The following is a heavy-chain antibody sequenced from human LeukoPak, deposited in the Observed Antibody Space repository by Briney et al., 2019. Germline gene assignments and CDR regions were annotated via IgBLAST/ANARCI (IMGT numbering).Heavy chain of an antibody. D-gene: IGHD3-10*01. V-gene: IGHV1-2*02. J-gene: IGHJ4*02. CDR2: INPNSGGT. CDR1: GYTFTNYG. Sequence: PEASVKVSCTTSGYTFTNYGISWVRQAPGQGLEWMGWINPNSGGTNYAQKFQGRVTMTRDTSISTAYMELSRLRSDDTAVYYCARSLVGSGSSGFDYWGQGTLVAVSS. CDR3: ARSLVGSGSSGFDY.